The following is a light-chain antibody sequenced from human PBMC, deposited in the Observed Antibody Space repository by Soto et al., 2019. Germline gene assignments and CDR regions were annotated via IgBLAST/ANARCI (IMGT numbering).Light chain of an antibody. CDR1: QSIRRY. CDR2: DAS. CDR3: QHYTSYPKP. J-gene: IGKJ1*01. V-gene: IGKV1-5*01. Sequence: SPYVGDGVTIAGGASQSIRRYLAWYQQKPGKAPKLLIYDASSLASGVPSRFSGSGSGTEFTLTISSLQPDDFAPYYCQHYTSYPKPFGQRTMADIK.